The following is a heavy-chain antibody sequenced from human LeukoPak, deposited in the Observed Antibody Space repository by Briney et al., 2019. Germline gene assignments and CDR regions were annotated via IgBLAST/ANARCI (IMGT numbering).Heavy chain of an antibody. Sequence: SETLSLTCAVSGGSISSGGYSWSWIRQPPGKGLEWIGYIYHSGSTYYNPSLKSRVTISVDRSKNQFSLKLSSVTAADTAVYYCARGNYDSSGYYSEDPYFDYWGQGTLVTVSS. CDR2: IYHSGST. CDR3: ARGNYDSSGYYSEDPYFDY. D-gene: IGHD3-22*01. CDR1: GGSISSGGYS. J-gene: IGHJ4*02. V-gene: IGHV4-30-2*01.